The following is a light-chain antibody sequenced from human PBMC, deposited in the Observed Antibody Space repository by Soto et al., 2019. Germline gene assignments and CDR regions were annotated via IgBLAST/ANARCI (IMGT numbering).Light chain of an antibody. CDR3: QQYYSTPRT. J-gene: IGKJ1*01. Sequence: DIVMTQSPDSLAVSLGERATINCKSSQSVLYSSNNKNYLAWYQQKPGQPPKLLIYWASTRESGVPDPFSGSGSGPDFTLTISSLQAEDVAVYYCQQYYSTPRTFGQGTKVEIK. V-gene: IGKV4-1*01. CDR1: QSVLYSSNNKNY. CDR2: WAS.